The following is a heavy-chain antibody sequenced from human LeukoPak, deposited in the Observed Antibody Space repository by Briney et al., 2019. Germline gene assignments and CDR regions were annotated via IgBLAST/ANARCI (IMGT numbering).Heavy chain of an antibody. CDR2: IYSGGST. CDR1: GFTFSSYA. D-gene: IGHD4-17*01. J-gene: IGHJ4*02. CDR3: ASHDYGDYGDRDY. V-gene: IGHV3-53*01. Sequence: GGSLRLSCAASGFTFSSYAMSWVRQAPGKGLEWVSVIYSGGSTYYADSVKGRFTISRDNSKNTAYLQMNSLRAEDTAVYYCASHDYGDYGDRDYWGQGTLVTVSS.